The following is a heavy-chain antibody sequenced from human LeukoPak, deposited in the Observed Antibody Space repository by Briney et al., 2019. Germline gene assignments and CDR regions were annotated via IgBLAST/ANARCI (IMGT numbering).Heavy chain of an antibody. CDR1: GFTFSSYN. D-gene: IGHD6-19*01. CDR3: ARAEYSSGWYYFDY. V-gene: IGHV3-21*01. CDR2: ISSSSSYI. Sequence: GESLRLSCAASGFTFSSYNMNWVRQAPGKGLEWVSSISSSSSYIYYADSVKGRFTISRDNAKNSLYLQMNSLRAEDTAVYYCARAEYSSGWYYFDYWGQGTLVTVSS. J-gene: IGHJ4*02.